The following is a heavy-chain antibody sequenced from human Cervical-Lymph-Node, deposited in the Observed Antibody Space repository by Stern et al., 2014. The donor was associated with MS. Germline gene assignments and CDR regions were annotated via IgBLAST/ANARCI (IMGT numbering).Heavy chain of an antibody. V-gene: IGHV1-3*01. CDR2: INGGNGNT. CDR3: ARDPLNY. CDR1: GYNFSSYA. J-gene: IGHJ4*02. Sequence: QVQLVQSGAEVKKPGASVKVPCKASGYNFSSYALHWVRQAPGQRLEWMGWINGGNGNTHHSQKFQDRVTISRDTSASTVYLELSSLTSEDTAVYFCARDPLNYWGQGTLVTVSS.